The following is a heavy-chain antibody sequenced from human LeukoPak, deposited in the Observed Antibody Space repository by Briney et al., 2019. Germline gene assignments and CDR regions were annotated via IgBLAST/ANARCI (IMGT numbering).Heavy chain of an antibody. CDR2: ISGSGGST. Sequence: GGSLRLSCAASGFTFSSYAMSWVRQAPGKGLEWVSAISGSGGSTYYADSVKGRFTISRDNSKNTLYLQMNSLRAEDTAVYYCAKAATYYDTLTGYYYFDYWGQGTLVTVSS. CDR3: AKAATYYDTLTGYYYFDY. CDR1: GFTFSSYA. V-gene: IGHV3-23*01. J-gene: IGHJ4*02. D-gene: IGHD3-9*01.